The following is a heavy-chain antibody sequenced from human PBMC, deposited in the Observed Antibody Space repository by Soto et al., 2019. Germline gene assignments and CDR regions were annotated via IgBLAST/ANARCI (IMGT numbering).Heavy chain of an antibody. D-gene: IGHD3-22*01. Sequence: QLQLQESGSGLVKPSQTLSLTCAVSGGSISSGGYSWSWIRQPPGQGLEWIGYIYHSGSTYYNPSLKSRVTISVDRSKNQFSLKLSSVTAADTAVYYCARLAYYYDSSGGTDAFDIWGQGTMVTVSS. V-gene: IGHV4-30-2*01. CDR2: IYHSGST. J-gene: IGHJ3*02. CDR3: ARLAYYYDSSGGTDAFDI. CDR1: GGSISSGGYS.